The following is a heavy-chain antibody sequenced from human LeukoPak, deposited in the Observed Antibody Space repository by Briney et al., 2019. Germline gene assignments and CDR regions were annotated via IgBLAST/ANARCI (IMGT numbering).Heavy chain of an antibody. CDR3: ARGALTGPFYFDY. Sequence: ASETLSLTCTVSGGSISTYFWTWIRQPPGKRLEWIGYISNSGTTNYNPSLKSRVTISVDTSKNQFSLKVTSVTAADTAVYYCARGALTGPFYFDYWSQGTLVTVSS. CDR1: GGSISTYF. D-gene: IGHD3-9*01. CDR2: ISNSGTT. J-gene: IGHJ4*02. V-gene: IGHV4-59*01.